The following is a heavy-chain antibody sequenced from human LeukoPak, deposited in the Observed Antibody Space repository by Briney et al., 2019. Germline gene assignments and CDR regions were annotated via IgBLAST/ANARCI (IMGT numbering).Heavy chain of an antibody. CDR2: IYPGDSDT. CDR3: ARRPYSSGWYSSDYFDY. D-gene: IGHD6-19*01. V-gene: IGHV5-51*01. CDR1: GYSFTSYW. Sequence: GESLKISCKGSGYSFTSYWIGWVRQMPGKGLEWMGIIYPGDSDTRYSPSFQGQVTISADKSISTAYLQWSSLKASDTAMYYCARRPYSSGWYSSDYFDYWGQGTLVTVSS. J-gene: IGHJ4*02.